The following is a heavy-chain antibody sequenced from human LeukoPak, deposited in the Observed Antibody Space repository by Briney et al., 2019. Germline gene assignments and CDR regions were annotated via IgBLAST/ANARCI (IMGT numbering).Heavy chain of an antibody. Sequence: ASVKVSCKASGYTFTSYAMHWVRQAPGQRLEWMGWINAGNGNTKYSQKFQGRVTITRDTSASTAYIELSSLRSDDTAVYYCARATATINAWFDPWGQGTLVTVSS. V-gene: IGHV1-3*01. CDR2: INAGNGNT. J-gene: IGHJ5*02. D-gene: IGHD5-18*01. CDR1: GYTFTSYA. CDR3: ARATATINAWFDP.